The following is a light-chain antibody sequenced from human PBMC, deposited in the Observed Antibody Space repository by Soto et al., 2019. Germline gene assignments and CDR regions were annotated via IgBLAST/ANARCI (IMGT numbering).Light chain of an antibody. CDR1: QSVTANY. Sequence: EIALTQSPGTLSLSPGERATLSCRASQSVTANYLAWYQQSPGQAPRLLIYAASIGATGVPDRFSGSGSGTDFTLTISRREPEDFAVYYCLQYGVPLWTFGQGTTVEIK. V-gene: IGKV3-20*01. CDR3: LQYGVPLWT. CDR2: AAS. J-gene: IGKJ1*01.